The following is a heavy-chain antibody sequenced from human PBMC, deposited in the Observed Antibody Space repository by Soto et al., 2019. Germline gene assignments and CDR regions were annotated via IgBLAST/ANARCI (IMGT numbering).Heavy chain of an antibody. V-gene: IGHV3-23*01. CDR3: AKDGYGDYRY. CDR1: GFTFSNYA. D-gene: IGHD4-17*01. CDR2: ITGSGST. J-gene: IGHJ4*02. Sequence: GGSLRLSCAASGFTFSNYAMSWVRQAPGKGLEWVSAITGSGSTYYADSVKGRFTISRDNSKNTLYLQMNSLRAEDTALYYCAKDGYGDYRYWGQGTLVTVSS.